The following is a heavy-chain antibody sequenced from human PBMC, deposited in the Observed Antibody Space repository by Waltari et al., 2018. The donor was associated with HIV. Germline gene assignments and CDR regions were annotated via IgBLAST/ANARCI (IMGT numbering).Heavy chain of an antibody. CDR3: ARDGPIWPNHY. CDR2: MKPNSVNT. Sequence: QVQLVQSGAEVKKPGASVKVSCKTSGYTFTSYDINWVRQATGQGLEGMGWMKPNSVNTGYAQKFQCRVTMTRNTSISTAYMELSSLRSEDTAGYYCARDGPIWPNHYWGQGTLVTVSS. J-gene: IGHJ4*02. CDR1: GYTFTSYD. V-gene: IGHV1-8*01.